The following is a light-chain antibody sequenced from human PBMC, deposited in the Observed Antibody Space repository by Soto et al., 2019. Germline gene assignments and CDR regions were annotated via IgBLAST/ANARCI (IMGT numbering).Light chain of an antibody. J-gene: IGKJ1*01. CDR3: QQYNSYSWT. CDR2: DDS. CDR1: QSISSW. V-gene: IGKV1-5*01. Sequence: DIPMTQSPSTLSASVGDRVTITCRASQSISSWLAWYQQKPGKAPKLLIYDDSSLERAVPSRFSGRGSGTEFTLTISTLQPDNFATYYCQQYNSYSWTYGQGTKVEIK.